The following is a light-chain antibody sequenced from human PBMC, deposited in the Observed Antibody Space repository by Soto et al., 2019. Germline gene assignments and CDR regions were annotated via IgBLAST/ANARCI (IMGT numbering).Light chain of an antibody. CDR3: CSYAGSYSYV. Sequence: QSVLTQPRSVSGSPGQSVSISCTGTSSDVGAYNYVSWYQQHPGKVPKVMIYDVSKRPSGVPDRFSGSKSGNTASLTISGLQADDEADYYCCSYAGSYSYVFGIGTKVTV. CDR1: SSDVGAYNY. CDR2: DVS. V-gene: IGLV2-11*01. J-gene: IGLJ1*01.